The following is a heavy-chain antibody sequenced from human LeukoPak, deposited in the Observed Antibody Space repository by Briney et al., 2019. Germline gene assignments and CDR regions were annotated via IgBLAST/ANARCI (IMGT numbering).Heavy chain of an antibody. Sequence: PGGSMRLSCAASGFTFSNHAMSWVRQAPGKGLEWVSGISSSGSSTFFADHVKGRFTISRDNAMSSLYLQMNSLRVEDTAVYYCALLAVASDFDYWGQGALVTVSS. J-gene: IGHJ4*02. CDR1: GFTFSNHA. D-gene: IGHD6-19*01. V-gene: IGHV3-23*01. CDR2: ISSSGSST. CDR3: ALLAVASDFDY.